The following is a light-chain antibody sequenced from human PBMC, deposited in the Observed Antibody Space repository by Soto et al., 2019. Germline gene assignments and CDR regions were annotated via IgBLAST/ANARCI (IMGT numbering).Light chain of an antibody. Sequence: QSVLPQPPSVSGAPGQRVTISCTGSRANIGAGYDVHWYQQLPGTAPKLLIYGNSNRPSGVPDRFSGSKSGTSASLAITGLQAEDEADYYCQSYDSSLSGVVFGGGTKVTVL. J-gene: IGLJ2*01. CDR2: GNS. CDR3: QSYDSSLSGVV. CDR1: RANIGAGYD. V-gene: IGLV1-40*01.